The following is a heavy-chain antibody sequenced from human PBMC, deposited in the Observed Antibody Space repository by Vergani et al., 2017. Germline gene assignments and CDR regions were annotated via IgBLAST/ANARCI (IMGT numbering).Heavy chain of an antibody. Sequence: QVQLVQSGAEVKKPGSSVKVSCKASGGTFSSYAISWVRQAPGQGLEWMGRIIPIFGTANYAQKFQGRVTITADDSTSTAYMELSSLRSEDTAVYYCAGQDCGGDCYPGKNAFDIWGQGTMVTVSS. J-gene: IGHJ3*02. CDR1: GGTFSSYA. CDR3: AGQDCGGDCYPGKNAFDI. V-gene: IGHV1-69*18. D-gene: IGHD2-21*02. CDR2: IIPIFGTA.